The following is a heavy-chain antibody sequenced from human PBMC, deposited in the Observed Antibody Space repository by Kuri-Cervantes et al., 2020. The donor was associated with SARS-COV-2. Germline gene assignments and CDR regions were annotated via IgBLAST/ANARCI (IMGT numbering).Heavy chain of an antibody. Sequence: GSLRLSCTVSGYSISSGYYWGWIRQPPGKGLEWIGSIYHSGSTYYNPSLKSRVTISVDTSKNQFSLKLSSVTAADTAVYYCAGEYSGSYYVLGLTEYFQHWGQGTLVTVSS. CDR2: IYHSGST. CDR3: AGEYSGSYYVLGLTEYFQH. CDR1: GYSISSGYY. V-gene: IGHV4-38-2*02. J-gene: IGHJ1*01. D-gene: IGHD1-26*01.